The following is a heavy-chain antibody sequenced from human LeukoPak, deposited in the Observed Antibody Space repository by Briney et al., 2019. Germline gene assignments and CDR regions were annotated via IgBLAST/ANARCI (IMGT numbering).Heavy chain of an antibody. V-gene: IGHV4-31*03. CDR1: GGSISSGGYY. J-gene: IGHJ4*02. Sequence: SETLSLTCTVSGGSISSGGYYWSWIRQHPGKGLEWIGYIYYSGSTYYNPSLKSRVTISVDTSKNQFSLKLSSVTAADTAVYYCARLDYYGSGSYGLSFDYWGQGTLVTVSS. CDR2: IYYSGST. CDR3: ARLDYYGSGSYGLSFDY. D-gene: IGHD3-10*01.